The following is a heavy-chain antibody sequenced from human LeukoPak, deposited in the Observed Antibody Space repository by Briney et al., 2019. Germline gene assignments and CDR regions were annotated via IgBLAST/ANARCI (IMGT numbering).Heavy chain of an antibody. J-gene: IGHJ4*02. Sequence: PGGSLRLSCAASGFTFSSYGMHWVRQAPGKGLEWVAFIRYDGSNKYYADSVKGRFTISRDNSKNTLYLQVNSLRAEDTAVYYCAKDWWGYCSSTSCQSYFDYWGQGTLVTVSS. CDR3: AKDWWGYCSSTSCQSYFDY. D-gene: IGHD2-2*01. CDR2: IRYDGSNK. V-gene: IGHV3-30*02. CDR1: GFTFSSYG.